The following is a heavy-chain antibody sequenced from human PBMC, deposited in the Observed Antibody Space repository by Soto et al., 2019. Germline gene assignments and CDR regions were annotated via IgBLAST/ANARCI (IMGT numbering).Heavy chain of an antibody. CDR3: ARVKGYCSGGSCYADDASDI. V-gene: IGHV3-74*01. D-gene: IGHD2-15*01. J-gene: IGHJ3*02. CDR2: INSDGSST. Sequence: GGSLRLSCAASGFTFSSYWMHWVRQAPGKGLVWVSRINSDGSSTSYADSVKGRFTISRDNAKNTLYLQMNSLRAEDTAVYYCARVKGYCSGGSCYADDASDIWGQGTMVTVSS. CDR1: GFTFSSYW.